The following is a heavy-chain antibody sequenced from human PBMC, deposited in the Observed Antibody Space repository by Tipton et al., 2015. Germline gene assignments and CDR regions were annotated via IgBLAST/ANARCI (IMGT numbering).Heavy chain of an antibody. V-gene: IGHV1-46*01. Sequence: QVQLVQSGAEVKKPGASVKVSCKASGYTFTNYYMHWVRQAPGQGLEWMAIINPSGGSTSYAQKFQGRVTMTRDTSTSTVYMELSSLRSEDTAVYYCARDSSIVGPNNYYLDYWGQGTLVTVSS. CDR2: INPSGGST. CDR1: GYTFTNYY. D-gene: IGHD1-26*01. J-gene: IGHJ4*02. CDR3: ARDSSIVGPNNYYLDY.